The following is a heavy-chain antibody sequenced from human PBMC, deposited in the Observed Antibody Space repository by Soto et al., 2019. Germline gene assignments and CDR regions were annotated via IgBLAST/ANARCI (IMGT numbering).Heavy chain of an antibody. V-gene: IGHV1-46*01. CDR1: GYTFTSYY. J-gene: IGHJ5*02. Sequence: ASVKVSCKASGYTFTSYYMHWVRQAPGQGLEWMGIINPSGGSTSYAQKFQGRVTMTRDTSTSTVYMELSSLRSEDTAVYYCARDPVDYGDYEWLNWFDPWGQGTLVTVSS. D-gene: IGHD4-17*01. CDR3: ARDPVDYGDYEWLNWFDP. CDR2: INPSGGST.